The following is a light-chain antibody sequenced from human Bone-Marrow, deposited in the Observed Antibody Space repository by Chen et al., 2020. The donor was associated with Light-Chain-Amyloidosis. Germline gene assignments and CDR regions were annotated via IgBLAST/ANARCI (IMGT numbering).Light chain of an antibody. CDR1: DLPTKY. V-gene: IGLV3-25*03. Sequence: SYELTQPPSVSVSPGQTARITCSGDDLPTKYAYWYQKKPGQAPVLVIHRDTERPSGISERFSGSSSRTTATLTISGVQAEDEADYHCQSADSSGTYEVIFGGGTKLTVL. CDR3: QSADSSGTYEVI. J-gene: IGLJ2*01. CDR2: RDT.